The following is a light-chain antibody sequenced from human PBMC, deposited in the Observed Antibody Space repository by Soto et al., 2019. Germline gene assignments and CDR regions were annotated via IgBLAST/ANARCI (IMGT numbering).Light chain of an antibody. Sequence: VMSQYPLSLPVIPREAESTSCRSSQSLPHRNGNNYLAWYLQKPGQPPKLLIYCASTRDSGVPDRFSGSGSGTDFTLTISSLQAEDVAVYYCQQYYTTPLTFGGGTKVDI. V-gene: IGKV4-1*01. CDR3: QQYYTTPLT. CDR1: QSLPHRNGNNY. J-gene: IGKJ4*01. CDR2: CAS.